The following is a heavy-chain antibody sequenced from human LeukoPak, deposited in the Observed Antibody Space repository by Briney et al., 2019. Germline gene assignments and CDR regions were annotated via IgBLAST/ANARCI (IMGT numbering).Heavy chain of an antibody. Sequence: EASLKLSCKASGYTFTSYDINWVRQATGQGLEWMGWMNPNSGNTGYAQKFQGRVTMTRNTSISTAYMELSSLRSEDTAVYCCARGRGRGSYFDFDYWGQGTLVTVSS. CDR1: GYTFTSYD. CDR2: MNPNSGNT. D-gene: IGHD1-26*01. J-gene: IGHJ4*02. CDR3: ARGRGRGSYFDFDY. V-gene: IGHV1-8*01.